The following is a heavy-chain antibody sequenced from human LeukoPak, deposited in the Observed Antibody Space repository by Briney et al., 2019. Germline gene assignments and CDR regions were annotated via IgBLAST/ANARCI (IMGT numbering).Heavy chain of an antibody. Sequence: PGGSLRLSCAASGFTFSSYWMHWVRQVPGKGLVWVSRINIDRSTTTYADSVKGRFTISRDNAKNTLYLQMNSLRAEDTALYYCARVGGPGWYGYWGQGTLVTVSS. V-gene: IGHV3-74*03. CDR1: GFTFSSYW. D-gene: IGHD6-19*01. CDR3: ARVGGPGWYGY. J-gene: IGHJ4*02. CDR2: INIDRSTT.